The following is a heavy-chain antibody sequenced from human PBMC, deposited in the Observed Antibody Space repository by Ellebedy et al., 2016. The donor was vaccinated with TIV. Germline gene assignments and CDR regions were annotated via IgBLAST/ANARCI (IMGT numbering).Heavy chain of an antibody. CDR1: GFTLSSHW. CDR2: TNGDGTTI. J-gene: IGHJ4*02. D-gene: IGHD5-24*01. CDR3: ATDGGDAYNPYFRS. V-gene: IGHV3-74*01. Sequence: GESLKISCAASGFTLSSHWMHWVRQAPGKGLVWVSRTNGDGTTISYVDSVEGRFTISSDNAKNTVYLQMNSLRVEDAAVYFCATDGGDAYNPYFRSWGQGTLVTVSS.